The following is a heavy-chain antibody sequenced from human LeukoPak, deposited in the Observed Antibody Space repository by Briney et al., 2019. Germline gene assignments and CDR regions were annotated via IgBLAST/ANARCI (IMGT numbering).Heavy chain of an antibody. V-gene: IGHV4-39*07. D-gene: IGHD3-10*01. CDR2: IYYSGST. CDR3: ARDMGDYYGSGSYDY. CDR1: GGSISSSSYY. J-gene: IGHJ4*02. Sequence: SETLSLTCTVSGGSISSSSYYWGWIRQPPGKGLEWIGSIYYSGSTYYNPSLKSRVTISVDTSKNQFSLKLSSVTAADTAVYYCARDMGDYYGSGSYDYWGQGTLVTVSS.